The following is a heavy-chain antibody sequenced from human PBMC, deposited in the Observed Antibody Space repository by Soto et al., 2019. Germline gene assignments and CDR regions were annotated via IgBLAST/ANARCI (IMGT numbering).Heavy chain of an antibody. J-gene: IGHJ6*02. CDR1: GGSISSSSYY. D-gene: IGHD6-13*01. CDR3: ARRSSRGYYYYYGMDV. CDR2: IYYSGST. V-gene: IGHV4-39*01. Sequence: SETLSLTCTVSGGSISSSSYYWGWIRQPPGKGLEWFGSIYYSGSTYYNPSLKSRVTISVDTSKNQFSLKLSSVTAADTAVYYCARRSSRGYYYYYGMDVWGQGTTVTVSS.